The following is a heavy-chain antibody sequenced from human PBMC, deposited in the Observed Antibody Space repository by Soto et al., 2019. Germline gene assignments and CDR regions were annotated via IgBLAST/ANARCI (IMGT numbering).Heavy chain of an antibody. D-gene: IGHD3-10*01. V-gene: IGHV3-15*01. CDR3: STVRTY. Sequence: EAQLVESGGGLVKPGGSLRLSCAASGLTFSKTYMNWVRQAPGKGLEWVGRIKPKTDGGTTDYAAPVEGRFTISRDDSKNTLYLQMNSLKTDDTAVYYCSTVRTYWGQGTLVTVSS. J-gene: IGHJ4*02. CDR1: GLTFSKTY. CDR2: IKPKTDGGTT.